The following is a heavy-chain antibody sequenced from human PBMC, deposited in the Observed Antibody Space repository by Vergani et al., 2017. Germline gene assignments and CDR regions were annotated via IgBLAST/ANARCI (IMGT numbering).Heavy chain of an antibody. J-gene: IGHJ4*02. CDR1: GYTFTDYY. V-gene: IGHV1-69*04. Sequence: VQLVQSGAEVQKPGATVKISCKVSGYTFTDYYMHWVQQAPGQGLEWMGRIIPILGIANYAQKFQGRVTITADKSTSTAYMELSSLRAEDTAVYYCARREVGYCSSTSCYENDYWGQGTLVTVSS. CDR2: IIPILGIA. D-gene: IGHD2-2*01. CDR3: ARREVGYCSSTSCYENDY.